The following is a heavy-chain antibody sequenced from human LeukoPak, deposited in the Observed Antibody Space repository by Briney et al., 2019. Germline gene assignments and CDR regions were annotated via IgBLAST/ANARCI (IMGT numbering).Heavy chain of an antibody. CDR3: ARGLYYYYGMDV. D-gene: IGHD4-11*01. CDR2: IKQDGSEK. Sequence: GGSLRLSCAASGFTLSSYWMSWVRQAPGKGLEWVANIKQDGSEKYYVDSVKGRFTISRDNAKNSLYLQMNSLRAEDTAVYYCARGLYYYYGMDVWGQGTTVTVSS. CDR1: GFTLSSYW. J-gene: IGHJ6*02. V-gene: IGHV3-7*04.